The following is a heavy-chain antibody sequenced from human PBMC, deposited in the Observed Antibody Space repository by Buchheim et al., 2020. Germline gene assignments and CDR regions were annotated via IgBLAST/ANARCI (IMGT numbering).Heavy chain of an antibody. D-gene: IGHD2-15*01. V-gene: IGHV3-30*18. Sequence: QVQLVESGGGVVQPGRSLRLSCAASGFTFSSYGMHWVRQAPGKGLEWVAVISYDGSNKYYADSVKGRFTISRDNSKTTLYLQMNSLRAEDTAVYYCAKDPCSGGSCYGPFDYWGQGTL. CDR3: AKDPCSGGSCYGPFDY. CDR2: ISYDGSNK. CDR1: GFTFSSYG. J-gene: IGHJ4*02.